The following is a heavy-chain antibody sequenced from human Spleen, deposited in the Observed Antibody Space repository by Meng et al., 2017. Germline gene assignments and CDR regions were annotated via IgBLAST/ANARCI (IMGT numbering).Heavy chain of an antibody. CDR3: ARGPTTMAHDFDY. Sequence: QVHLQHWGAGLLKPSETLSLTCVVSGGSFSDYYWSWIRQPPGKGLEWIGEINHSGSTNYNPSLESRATISVDTSQNNLSLKLSSVTAADSAVYYCARGPTTMAHDFDYWGQGTLVTSPQ. V-gene: IGHV4-34*01. D-gene: IGHD4-11*01. CDR2: INHSGST. CDR1: GGSFSDYY. J-gene: IGHJ4*02.